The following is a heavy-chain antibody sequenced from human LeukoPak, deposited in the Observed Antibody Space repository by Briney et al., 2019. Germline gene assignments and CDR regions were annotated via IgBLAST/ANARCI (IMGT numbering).Heavy chain of an antibody. V-gene: IGHV3-7*03. D-gene: IGHD2-15*01. CDR1: GFTFSTYW. CDR3: ARNVGWFRFDY. CDR2: IKEDGSEK. J-gene: IGHJ4*02. Sequence: GGSLRLSCAASGFTFSTYWMDWVRQAPGKGLEWEANIKEDGSEKYYEDSVKGRFTISRDNAKNSLYLQMNSLRAEDTAVYYCARNVGWFRFDYWGQGTLVTVSS.